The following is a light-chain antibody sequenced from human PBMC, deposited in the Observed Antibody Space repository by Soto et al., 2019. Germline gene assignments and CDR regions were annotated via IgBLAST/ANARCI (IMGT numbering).Light chain of an antibody. J-gene: IGKJ1*01. Sequence: IQMTQSPATLSASLGDRATITCRASHTVKTWLAWYQQKPGKPPQLLIYGASSLQSGVPSRFSGSGSGTDFTLTISSLQPEDFATYYCLQDYNYPLTFGQGTKVDIK. CDR2: GAS. CDR1: HTVKTW. CDR3: LQDYNYPLT. V-gene: IGKV1-5*01.